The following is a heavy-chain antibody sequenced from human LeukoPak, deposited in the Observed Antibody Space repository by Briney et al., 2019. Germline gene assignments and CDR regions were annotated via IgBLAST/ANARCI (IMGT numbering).Heavy chain of an antibody. D-gene: IGHD1-1*01. V-gene: IGHV1-2*02. CDR2: INPNSGGT. J-gene: IGHJ4*02. CDR3: ARDLLGVQLERQGALGNDY. Sequence: ASVKVSCKSSIYTFTSNGIHWVRQAPGQGLEWMGWINPNSGGTNYAQKFQGRVTMTRDTSISTAYMELSRLRSDDTAVYYCARDLLGVQLERQGALGNDYWGQGTLVTVSS. CDR1: IYTFTSNG.